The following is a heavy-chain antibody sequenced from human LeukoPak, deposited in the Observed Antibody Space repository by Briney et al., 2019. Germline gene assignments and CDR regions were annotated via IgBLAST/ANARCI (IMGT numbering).Heavy chain of an antibody. D-gene: IGHD1-26*01. CDR1: GYSFTSFW. J-gene: IGHJ4*02. V-gene: IGHV5-51*01. CDR3: ARLPPEHSGSDY. CDR2: IYHGDYDI. Sequence: GQSLNISCHTSGYSFTSFWIGGVRQMPGKGLDWMGVIYHGDYDIRYSPGFQSHVTSSDDRSLRAAYLQWSSLKASDSAMYYCARLPPEHSGSDYWGKGTQVTVSS.